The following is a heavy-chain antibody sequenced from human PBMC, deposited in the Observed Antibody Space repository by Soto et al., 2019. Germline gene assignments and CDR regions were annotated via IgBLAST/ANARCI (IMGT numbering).Heavy chain of an antibody. J-gene: IGHJ4*02. CDR1: GGFI. V-gene: IGHV4-59*01. CDR3: ARTLPNRQLFDS. Sequence: SETLSLTCTVSGGFIWGWIRQSPDKGLEWIGYIYNSGRYNYNPSLESRLTISIDASKNQFSLRLASVTAADTAVYYCARTLPNRQLFDSWSQGTLVTVSS. D-gene: IGHD1-1*01. CDR2: IYNSGRY.